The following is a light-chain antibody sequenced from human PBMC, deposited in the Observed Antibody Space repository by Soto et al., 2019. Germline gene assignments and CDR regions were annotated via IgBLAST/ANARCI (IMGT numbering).Light chain of an antibody. J-gene: IGKJ1*01. CDR1: QTISSW. V-gene: IGKV1-5*01. CDR3: QQCHRYLT. CDR2: AAS. Sequence: DIQMTQAPSTLSASVGDRVNITCRASQTISSWLSWYQQKPGKAPKLLIYAASSLQSGVPSRFSGSGSGTEFTLTISSLQPDDIATYYCQQCHRYLTFGQGTKVDIK.